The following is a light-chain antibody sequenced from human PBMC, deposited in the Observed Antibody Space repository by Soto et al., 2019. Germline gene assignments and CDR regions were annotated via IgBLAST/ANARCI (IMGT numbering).Light chain of an antibody. CDR1: QSVSNN. V-gene: IGKV3-15*01. Sequence: IVMTQSPATLSVSPGERATLSCRASQSVSNNLAWYQQRPGQAPRLLIYGASTRATAIPARFSGSGSGTEFTLTISSLQSEDLAVYYCQQYTTWPLTFGGGTKVEIK. J-gene: IGKJ4*01. CDR3: QQYTTWPLT. CDR2: GAS.